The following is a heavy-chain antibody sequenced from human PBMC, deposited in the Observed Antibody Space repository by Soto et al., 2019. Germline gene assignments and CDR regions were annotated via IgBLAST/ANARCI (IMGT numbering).Heavy chain of an antibody. V-gene: IGHV4-30-4*01. CDR3: ARDGGGYQINYYYYGMDV. D-gene: IGHD6-25*01. J-gene: IGHJ6*02. Sequence: QVQLQESGPGLVKPSQTLSLTCTVSGGSISSGDYYWSWIRQPPGKGREWIGYIYYSGSTYYNPSLKSRVTISVDTSKNQFSLKLSSVTAADTAVYYCARDGGGYQINYYYYGMDVWGQGTTVTVSS. CDR1: GGSISSGDYY. CDR2: IYYSGST.